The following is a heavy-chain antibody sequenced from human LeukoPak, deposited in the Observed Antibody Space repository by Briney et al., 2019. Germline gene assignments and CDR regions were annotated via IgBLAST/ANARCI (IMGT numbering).Heavy chain of an antibody. J-gene: IGHJ4*02. CDR1: GFTFGNAW. D-gene: IGHD1-26*01. Sequence: GGPLRLSCAASGFTFGNAWMSWVRQSPGKGLEWVGRIKPTTEGETTDYAAPVKGRFAISRDDSKNTLCLQMNSLKTEDTALYYCTTDYWELQFDLWGQGTLVTVSS. CDR3: TTDYWELQFDL. CDR2: IKPTTEGETT. V-gene: IGHV3-15*01.